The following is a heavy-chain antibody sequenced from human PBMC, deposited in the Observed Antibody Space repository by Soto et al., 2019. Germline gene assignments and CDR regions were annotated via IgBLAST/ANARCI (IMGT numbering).Heavy chain of an antibody. V-gene: IGHV4-31*03. CDR1: GGYISSGGYY. Sequence: PSETLSLTCTVSGGYISSGGYYWSWIRKHPGKGLEWIGYIYYSGSTYYNPSLKSRVTISVDTSKNQFSLKLSSVTAADTAVYYCARETATYYDSSGSFDYWGQGTLVTVSS. D-gene: IGHD3-22*01. CDR3: ARETATYYDSSGSFDY. J-gene: IGHJ4*02. CDR2: IYYSGST.